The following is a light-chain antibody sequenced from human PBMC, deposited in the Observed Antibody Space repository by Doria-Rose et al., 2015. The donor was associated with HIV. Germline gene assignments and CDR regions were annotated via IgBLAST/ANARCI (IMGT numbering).Light chain of an antibody. CDR2: DGS. CDR3: HQYGTSWT. CDR1: QGFSSTY. Sequence: TQSPGTLSLSPGERATLSCRASQGFSSTYSAWYQLKPGQAPSLLIYDGSTRATGIPDRFSASGSGTDFTLTINRLEPEDFALYYCHQYGTSWTFGQGTKVEI. V-gene: IGKV3-20*01. J-gene: IGKJ1*01.